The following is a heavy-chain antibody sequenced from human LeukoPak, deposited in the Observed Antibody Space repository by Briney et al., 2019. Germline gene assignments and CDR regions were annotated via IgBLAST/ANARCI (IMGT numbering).Heavy chain of an antibody. Sequence: ASVKVSCKASGYTLTSYNMHWVRQAPGQGLEWMGWINPNSGGTNFAQKFQGRVTMIRDTTISTAYMELSRLTSDDTAVYYCARHFSGTVIDYWGQGTLVTVSS. CDR1: GYTLTSYN. V-gene: IGHV1-2*02. CDR2: INPNSGGT. J-gene: IGHJ4*02. CDR3: ARHFSGTVIDY. D-gene: IGHD3-10*01.